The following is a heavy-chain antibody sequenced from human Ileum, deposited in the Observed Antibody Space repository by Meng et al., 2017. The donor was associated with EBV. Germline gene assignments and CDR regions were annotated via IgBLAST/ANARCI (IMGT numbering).Heavy chain of an antibody. V-gene: IGHV1-69*06. J-gene: IGHJ4*02. CDR2: IIPALGTP. CDR1: GSTFSVYG. D-gene: IGHD3-10*01. Sequence: HGPLVQSGAEVKNPGSSVKVSCKSSGSTFSVYGITWVRQAPGQGLEWMGGIIPALGTPKYARKFQDRLTITADKSTSTGYMELHSLTSNDTAVYFCARGTGADYWGQGTLVTVSS. CDR3: ARGTGADY.